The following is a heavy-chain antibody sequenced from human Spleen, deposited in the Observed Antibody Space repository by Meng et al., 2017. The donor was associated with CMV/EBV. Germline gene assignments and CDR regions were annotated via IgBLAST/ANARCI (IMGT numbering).Heavy chain of an antibody. CDR3: ARGLWSGYDY. CDR1: GYTFTTYG. Sequence: ASVKVSCKASGYTFTTYGISWVRQAPGQGLEWVGGAYNGDTNYAQKFQGRVTLTTDTSTSTAYLELTSLRSDDTAVYYCARGLWSGYDYWGQGTLVTVSS. D-gene: IGHD3-3*01. CDR2: AYNGDT. J-gene: IGHJ4*02. V-gene: IGHV1-18*01.